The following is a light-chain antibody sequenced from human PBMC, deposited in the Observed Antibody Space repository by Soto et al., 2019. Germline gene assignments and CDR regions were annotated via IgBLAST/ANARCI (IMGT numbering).Light chain of an antibody. J-gene: IGKJ1*01. V-gene: IGKV3-20*01. CDR1: QSITTNY. CDR2: GAS. CDR3: QQYHSSPKT. Sequence: VLTQSPGTLYLSPGERATLSCRASQSITTNYLGWYQQKPGQAPRLLIYGASSRATGIPDRFSGSGSGTDVTLTISRLEPEDFAVYYCQQYHSSPKTFGQGTTVEIK.